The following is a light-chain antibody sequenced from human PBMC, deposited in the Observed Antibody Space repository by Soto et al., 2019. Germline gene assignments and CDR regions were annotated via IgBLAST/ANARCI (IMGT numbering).Light chain of an antibody. J-gene: IGLJ3*02. CDR2: EGT. Sequence: QSALTQPASVSGSPGQSITISCSGTSSDFGGYNVVSWYQQHPGKAPKLIIYEGTKRPSGVSNRYSGAKSGNAASLTISGLQTEDEAYYSCCSYADTSAFWVVFGGGTKLIVL. V-gene: IGLV2-23*03. CDR3: CSYADTSAFWVV. CDR1: SSDFGGYNV.